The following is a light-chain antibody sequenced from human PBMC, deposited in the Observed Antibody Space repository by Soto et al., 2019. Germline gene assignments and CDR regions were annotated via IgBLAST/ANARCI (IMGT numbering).Light chain of an antibody. V-gene: IGKV3-20*01. CDR3: QEYYSSRT. J-gene: IGKJ1*01. CDR1: QSVGSRW. CDR2: GGS. Sequence: EIVLTQSPGTVSLSPGERATLSCRAGQSVGSRWLAWYQQKPGQAPRVLINGGSNRATGIPDRFSGSGSGTDFTLTISRLEPEDFAVYYCQEYYSSRTFGQGTKVEMK.